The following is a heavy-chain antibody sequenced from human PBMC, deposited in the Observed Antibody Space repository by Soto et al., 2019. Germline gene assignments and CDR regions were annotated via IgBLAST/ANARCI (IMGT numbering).Heavy chain of an antibody. Sequence: EVQMLESGGDLAQPGGSLRLSCAASGFICSSYDMSWVRQAPGKGLERVSTILVDGRTFYVDSVKGRFTISRDISKNTVYLQMNSLTAGDTSLYYCAKATATGGGAFDICGQGTMVTVSS. J-gene: IGHJ3*02. V-gene: IGHV3-23*01. D-gene: IGHD2-8*02. CDR2: ILVDGRT. CDR3: AKATATGGGAFDI. CDR1: GFICSSYD.